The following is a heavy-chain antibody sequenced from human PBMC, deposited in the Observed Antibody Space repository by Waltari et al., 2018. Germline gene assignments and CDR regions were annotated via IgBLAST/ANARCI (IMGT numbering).Heavy chain of an antibody. J-gene: IGHJ4*02. Sequence: QVQLQESGPGLVKPSETLSLTCTVSGGSISSYYWSWIRQTPGKGLEWIGYIYYSGSTNYTPHFKSRVTISVETSKNQFSLKLSSVTAADTAVYYCASGRRYSSGWYAGYWGQGTLVTVSS. CDR1: GGSISSYY. D-gene: IGHD6-19*01. CDR3: ASGRRYSSGWYAGY. CDR2: IYYSGST. V-gene: IGHV4-59*01.